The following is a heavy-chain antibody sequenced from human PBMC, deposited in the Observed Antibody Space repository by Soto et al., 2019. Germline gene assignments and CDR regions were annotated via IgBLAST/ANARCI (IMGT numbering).Heavy chain of an antibody. V-gene: IGHV4-34*01. CDR2: INHSGST. CDR1: GGSFSGYY. Sequence: SETLSLTCAVYGGSFSGYYWSWIRQPPGKGLEWIGEINHSGSTNYNPSLKSRVTISVDTSKNQFSLKLSSVTAADTAVYYCARNRFGVSFDYWGQGTPVTVSS. J-gene: IGHJ4*02. CDR3: ARNRFGVSFDY. D-gene: IGHD3-10*01.